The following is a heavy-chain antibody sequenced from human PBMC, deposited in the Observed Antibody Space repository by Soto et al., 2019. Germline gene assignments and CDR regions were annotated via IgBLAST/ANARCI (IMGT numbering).Heavy chain of an antibody. CDR3: ARDQVQLWFGMDV. CDR1: GYTFTSYG. CDR2: ISAYNGKT. V-gene: IGHV1-18*04. D-gene: IGHD5-18*01. Sequence: QVQLVQSGAEVKKPGASVQVSCKASGYTFTSYGISWVRQAPGQGREWMGWISAYNGKTNYAQKLQGRVTRNTDTSTSKAYMELRSLISDDTAVYYCARDQVQLWFGMDVWGQGTTVTVSS. J-gene: IGHJ6*02.